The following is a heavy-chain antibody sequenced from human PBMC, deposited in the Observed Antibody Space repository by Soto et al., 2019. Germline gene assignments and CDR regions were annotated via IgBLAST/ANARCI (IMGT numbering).Heavy chain of an antibody. J-gene: IGHJ4*02. V-gene: IGHV4-59*12. CDR3: ARVEAARYFDY. CDR1: GDSIRSYY. Sequence: SETLSLTCTVSGDSIRSYYWSWIRQPPGKGLEWIGYIYDSGSTNYNPSLKSRVTISVDKSKNQFSLKLSSVTAADTAVYYCARVEAARYFDYWGQGTLVTVSS. D-gene: IGHD6-6*01. CDR2: IYDSGST.